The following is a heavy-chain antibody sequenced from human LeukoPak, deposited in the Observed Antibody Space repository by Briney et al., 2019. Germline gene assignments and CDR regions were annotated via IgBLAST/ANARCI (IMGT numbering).Heavy chain of an antibody. CDR1: GFTFSSYW. Sequence: PGGSLRLSCAASGFTFSSYWMSWVRQAPGKGLEWVANIKKDGSEKYYVDSVEGRFTISRDNAKNSLYLQMNSLRAEDTAVYYCARAAGSMILDSWGQGTLVTVSS. V-gene: IGHV3-7*01. CDR2: IKKDGSEK. J-gene: IGHJ4*02. D-gene: IGHD3-22*01. CDR3: ARAAGSMILDS.